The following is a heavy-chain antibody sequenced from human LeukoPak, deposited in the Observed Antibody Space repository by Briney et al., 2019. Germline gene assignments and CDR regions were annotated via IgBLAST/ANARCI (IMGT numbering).Heavy chain of an antibody. CDR1: GGSISIGGYY. CDR3: ARQLSGGDGYNYMRRGFDY. D-gene: IGHD5-24*01. Sequence: SQTLSLTCTVSGGSISIGGYYWSWIRQHPGKGLEWIGYIYYSGSTYYNPSLKSRVTISVDTSKNQFSLKLSSVTAADTAVYYCARQLSGGDGYNYMRRGFDYWGQGTLVTVSS. J-gene: IGHJ4*02. V-gene: IGHV4-31*03. CDR2: IYYSGST.